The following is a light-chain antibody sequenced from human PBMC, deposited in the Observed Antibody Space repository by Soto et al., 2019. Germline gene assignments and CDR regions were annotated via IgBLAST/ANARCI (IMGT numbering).Light chain of an antibody. J-gene: IGLJ2*01. CDR3: QAWDSSTVV. V-gene: IGLV3-1*01. CDR2: QDI. CDR1: KLGNKY. Sequence: SYELTQPPSVSVSPGQTASITCSGDKLGNKYACWYQQKPGQSPVLVIYQDIKRPSGIPERFSGPNSGNTATLTISGTQAMDEADYYCQAWDSSTVVFGGGTKVTVL.